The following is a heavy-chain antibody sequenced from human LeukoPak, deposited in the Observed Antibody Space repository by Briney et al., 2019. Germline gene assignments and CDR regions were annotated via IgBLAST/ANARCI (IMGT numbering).Heavy chain of an antibody. J-gene: IGHJ5*02. CDR2: IYYSGST. CDR1: GGSISSYY. V-gene: IGHV4-59*08. D-gene: IGHD2-2*01. CDR3: ARRVDCSSTSCYAEGWFDP. Sequence: SETLSLTCTVSGGSISSYYWSWIRQPPGKGLEWIGYIYYSGSTNYNPSLKSRVTISVDTSKNQFSLKLSSVTAADTAVYYCARRVDCSSTSCYAEGWFDPWGQGTLVTVSS.